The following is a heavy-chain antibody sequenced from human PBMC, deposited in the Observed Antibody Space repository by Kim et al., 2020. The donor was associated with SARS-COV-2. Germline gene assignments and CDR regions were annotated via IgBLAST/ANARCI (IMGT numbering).Heavy chain of an antibody. D-gene: IGHD6-13*01. J-gene: IGHJ4*02. Sequence: GGSLRLSCAASGFTFSSYAMNWVRQAPGKGLEWVSAISDNGGTRYYADSVKGRFTISRDNPKHTLYLQMNSLRAEDTAIYYCAKTTAGAAANWGQGTLVTVSP. CDR1: GFTFSSYA. V-gene: IGHV3-23*01. CDR2: ISDNGGTR. CDR3: AKTTAGAAAN.